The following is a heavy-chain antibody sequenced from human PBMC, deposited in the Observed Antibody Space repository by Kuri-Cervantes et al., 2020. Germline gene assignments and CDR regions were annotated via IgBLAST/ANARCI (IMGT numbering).Heavy chain of an antibody. CDR3: ARDEKLKNRFYYYYYYYMDV. J-gene: IGHJ6*03. CDR2: ISGSSSYI. D-gene: IGHD3-3*01. V-gene: IGHV3-21*01. CDR1: RFTFSSYS. Sequence: GECLRLSCAASRFTFSSYSMNWVRQAPGKGLEWVSSISGSSSYIYHADSVKGRFTISRDNAKNSPYLQMNSLRAEGTAVYYCARDEKLKNRFYYYYYYYMDVWGKGTTVTVSS.